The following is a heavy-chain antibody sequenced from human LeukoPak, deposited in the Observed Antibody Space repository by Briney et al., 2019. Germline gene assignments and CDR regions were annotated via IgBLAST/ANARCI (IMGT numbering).Heavy chain of an antibody. Sequence: GRSLRLSCAASGFTFSSYGMHWVRQAPGKGLEWVAVISYDGSNKYYADSVKGRFTISRDNSKNTLYLQMNSLRAEDTAVHYCTAGGGTAMVIDYWGQGTLVTVSS. CDR1: GFTFSSYG. CDR2: ISYDGSNK. V-gene: IGHV3-30*03. J-gene: IGHJ4*02. D-gene: IGHD5-18*01. CDR3: TAGGGTAMVIDY.